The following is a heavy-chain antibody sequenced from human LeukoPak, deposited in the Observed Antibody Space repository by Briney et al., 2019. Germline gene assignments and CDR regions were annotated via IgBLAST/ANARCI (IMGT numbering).Heavy chain of an antibody. D-gene: IGHD3-22*01. CDR2: IIPLFGTA. V-gene: IGHV1-69*05. CDR3: ARDTGADYYDSSGYHMGAFDI. Sequence: ASLRVSCKASGGTFSSYAISWVRQAPGHRLEWMGRIIPLFGTANYAQKLQGRVTITTDESTSTTYMELSSLRSEDTAVYYCARDTGADYYDSSGYHMGAFDIWGQGTMVTVSS. CDR1: GGTFSSYA. J-gene: IGHJ3*02.